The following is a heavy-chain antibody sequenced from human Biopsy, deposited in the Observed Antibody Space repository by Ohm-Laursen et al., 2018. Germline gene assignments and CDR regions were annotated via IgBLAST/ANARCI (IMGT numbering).Heavy chain of an antibody. CDR2: NIPILGTG. CDR3: ATKLTGYFHH. CDR1: GGTFSNYG. V-gene: IGHV1-69*06. Sequence: SVKVSCNAPGGTFSNYGVNWVRQAPGQGLEWLRGNIPILGTGNYAQKFQDRVTVAADTSTSTATMELRSLRSDDTAVYYCATKLTGYFHHWGQGTLVIVSS. J-gene: IGHJ1*01. D-gene: IGHD3-9*01.